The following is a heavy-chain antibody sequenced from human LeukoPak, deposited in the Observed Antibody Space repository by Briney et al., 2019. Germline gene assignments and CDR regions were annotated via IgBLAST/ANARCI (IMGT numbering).Heavy chain of an antibody. Sequence: GGSLRLSCAASGFPLSSYSMNRVRQAPGEGVGWGSSLSSSSSYIYYADSVKGRFTISRDNAKNSLYLQMNSLRAEDTAVYYCARFSGYCSSTSCTPGDWGQGTLVTVSS. CDR3: ARFSGYCSSTSCTPGD. CDR2: LSSSSSYI. V-gene: IGHV3-21*01. D-gene: IGHD2-2*01. J-gene: IGHJ4*02. CDR1: GFPLSSYS.